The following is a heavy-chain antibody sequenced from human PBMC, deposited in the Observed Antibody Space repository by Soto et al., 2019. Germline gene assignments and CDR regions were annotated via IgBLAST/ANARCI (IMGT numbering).Heavy chain of an antibody. D-gene: IGHD1-26*01. Sequence: KTSETLSLTCTVSGGSISSSSYYWGWIRQPPGKGLEWIGSIYYSGSTYYNPSLKSRVTISVDTSKNQFSLKLSSVTAADTAVYYCARVRGSYYGYGMDVWGQGTTVTVSS. V-gene: IGHV4-39*07. CDR3: ARVRGSYYGYGMDV. CDR1: GGSISSSSYY. J-gene: IGHJ6*02. CDR2: IYYSGST.